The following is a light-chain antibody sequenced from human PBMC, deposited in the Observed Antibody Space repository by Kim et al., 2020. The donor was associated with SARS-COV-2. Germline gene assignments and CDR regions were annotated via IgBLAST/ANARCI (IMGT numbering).Light chain of an antibody. J-gene: IGKJ1*01. CDR2: GAS. V-gene: IGKV3-20*01. CDR3: QQYSGSPAT. Sequence: SPGERATLSGRASQSVSSNYLAWYQQKPGQAPRLLIYGASSRATGIPDRFSGSGSGTDFTLTITRLEPEDFAVYYCQQYSGSPATFGQGTKVDIK. CDR1: QSVSSNY.